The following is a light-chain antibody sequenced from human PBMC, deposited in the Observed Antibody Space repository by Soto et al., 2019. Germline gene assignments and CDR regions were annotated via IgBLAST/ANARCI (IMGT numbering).Light chain of an antibody. CDR2: AAS. Sequence: DNQMTQSPSSLSASVGDRVTITCRASQSISSYLNWYQQKPGKAPKLLIYAASSLQSGVPSRFSGSGSGTDFTLTISSLQPEDFATYYCQQSYSTRFTFGQGTRLEIK. CDR1: QSISSY. V-gene: IGKV1-39*01. J-gene: IGKJ5*01. CDR3: QQSYSTRFT.